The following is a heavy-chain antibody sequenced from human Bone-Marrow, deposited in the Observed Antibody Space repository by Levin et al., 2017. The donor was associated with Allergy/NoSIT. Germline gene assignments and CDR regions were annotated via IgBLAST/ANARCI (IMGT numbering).Heavy chain of an antibody. V-gene: IGHV4-39*01. J-gene: IGHJ5*02. CDR1: GGSIIGSVYT. CDR3: ARLPTGYPDWFDP. Sequence: NSSETLSLTCTVSGGSIIGSVYTWAWIRQTPGTGLEWIATIPYLGTTHYNPSLQSRFTISVDTSKNQFSLKMNSVTAADTAVYYCARLPTGYPDWFDPWGQGTLVTVSS. CDR2: IPYLGTT. D-gene: IGHD5/OR15-5a*01.